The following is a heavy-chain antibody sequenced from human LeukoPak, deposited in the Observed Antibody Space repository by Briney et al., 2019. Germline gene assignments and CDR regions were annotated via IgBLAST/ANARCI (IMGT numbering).Heavy chain of an antibody. CDR2: ISSSSSYI. Sequence: GGSLRLSCAASGFTFSSYSMNWVRQAPGKGLEWVSSISSSSSYIYYADSVKGRFTISRDNSKNTLYLQMNSLRAEDTAVYYCAKTVSSSWGYFDYWGQGTLVTVSS. D-gene: IGHD6-13*01. CDR1: GFTFSSYS. J-gene: IGHJ4*02. CDR3: AKTVSSSWGYFDY. V-gene: IGHV3-21*01.